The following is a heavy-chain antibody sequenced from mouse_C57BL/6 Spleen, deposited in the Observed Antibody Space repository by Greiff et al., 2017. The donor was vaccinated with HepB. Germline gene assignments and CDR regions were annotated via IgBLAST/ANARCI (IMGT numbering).Heavy chain of an antibody. CDR2: IYPGDGDT. CDR1: GYAFSSYW. V-gene: IGHV1-80*01. J-gene: IGHJ2*01. CDR3: ARYITTVGPYYFDY. Sequence: QVQLKESGAELVKPGASVKISCKASGYAFSSYWMNWVKQRPGKGLEWIGQIYPGDGDTNYNGKFKGKATLTAAKSSSTAYMQLSSLTSEDSAVYFCARYITTVGPYYFDYWGQGTTLTVSS. D-gene: IGHD1-1*01.